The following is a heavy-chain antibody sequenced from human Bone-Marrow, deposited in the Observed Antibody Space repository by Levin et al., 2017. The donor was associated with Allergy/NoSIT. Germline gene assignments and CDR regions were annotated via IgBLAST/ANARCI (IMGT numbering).Heavy chain of an antibody. CDR2: ITLTSGDT. CDR3: ASRYCSGGSCYYFDY. J-gene: IGHJ4*02. V-gene: IGHV1-2*06. D-gene: IGHD2-15*01. CDR1: GYKFTGYY. Sequence: ASVKVSCKASGYKFTGYYMHWVRQAPGQGLEWMGRITLTSGDTDYAQRFQGRVTMTRDTSISPAYMVLSRLTSDDTAIYYCASRYCSGGSCYYFDYWGQGTLVTVSS.